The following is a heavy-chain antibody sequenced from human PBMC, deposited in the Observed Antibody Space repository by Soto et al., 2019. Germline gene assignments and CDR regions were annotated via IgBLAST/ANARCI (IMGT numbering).Heavy chain of an antibody. CDR1: GYSFTSYR. CDR2: IYPGDSDT. Sequence: GASLKISCQVSGYSFTSYRIGWLRQMNGKGLEWKGIIYPGDSDTRYSPSFQGQVTISADKSISTAYLQWSSLKASDTATYYCAHRAYYCGSGSYYTHWGQGILVTVSS. CDR3: AHRAYYCGSGSYYTH. V-gene: IGHV5-51*01. J-gene: IGHJ4*02. D-gene: IGHD3-10*01.